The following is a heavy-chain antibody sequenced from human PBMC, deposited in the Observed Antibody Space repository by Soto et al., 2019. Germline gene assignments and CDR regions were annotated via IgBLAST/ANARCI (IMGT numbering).Heavy chain of an antibody. J-gene: IGHJ4*02. CDR1: GFTFNTYS. Sequence: EVQLVESGGGLVQPGGSVRLSCSASGFTFNTYSMNWVRQAPGKGLEWVSFISSSGGTIYYADSVKGRFTISRDNAKNSLYLQMNSLSDEDTAVYYCARLSVRYCSGGSCSQLDYWGQGTLVTVSS. CDR2: ISSSGGTI. D-gene: IGHD2-15*01. CDR3: ARLSVRYCSGGSCSQLDY. V-gene: IGHV3-48*02.